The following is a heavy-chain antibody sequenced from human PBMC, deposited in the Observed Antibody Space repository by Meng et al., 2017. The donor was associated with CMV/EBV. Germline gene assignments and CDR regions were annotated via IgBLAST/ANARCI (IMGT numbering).Heavy chain of an antibody. V-gene: IGHV1-2*02. J-gene: IGHJ6*02. CDR3: ARVDVTIFGVVIGDGMDV. D-gene: IGHD3-3*01. CDR2: INPNSGGT. Sequence: ASVKVSCKASGYTFTGYYMHWVRQAPGQGLEWMGWINPNSGGTNYAQKFQGRVTMTRDTSISTAYMELSRLRSDDTAVYYCARVDVTIFGVVIGDGMDVWGQGTTVTVSS. CDR1: GYTFTGYY.